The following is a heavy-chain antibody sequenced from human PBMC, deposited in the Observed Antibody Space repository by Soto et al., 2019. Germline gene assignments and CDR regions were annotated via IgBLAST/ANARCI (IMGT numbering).Heavy chain of an antibody. D-gene: IGHD3-10*01. CDR1: GYTFTNYY. J-gene: IGHJ4*02. CDR3: ARDSVTLVRGVIRFDS. V-gene: IGHV1-46*01. CDR2: ITPSGGGT. Sequence: EASVKVSCKXSGYTFTNYYVHWVRQAPGQGLEWMGMITPSGGGTSYAQKFQGRVTMTTDTSTSTVYMELRSLRSEDTAVYYCARDSVTLVRGVIRFDSWGQGTLVTVSS.